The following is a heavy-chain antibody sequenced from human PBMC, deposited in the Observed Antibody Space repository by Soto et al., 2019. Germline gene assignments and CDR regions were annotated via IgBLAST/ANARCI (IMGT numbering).Heavy chain of an antibody. D-gene: IGHD6-13*01. CDR1: GGTFSSYA. Sequence: SVKVSCKASGGTFSSYAISWVRQAPGQGLEGMGGIIPIFGTANYAQKFQGRVTITADESTSTAYMELSSLRSEDTAVYYCARGKYSSSPNWFDPWGQGTLVTVSS. CDR2: IIPIFGTA. J-gene: IGHJ5*02. V-gene: IGHV1-69*13. CDR3: ARGKYSSSPNWFDP.